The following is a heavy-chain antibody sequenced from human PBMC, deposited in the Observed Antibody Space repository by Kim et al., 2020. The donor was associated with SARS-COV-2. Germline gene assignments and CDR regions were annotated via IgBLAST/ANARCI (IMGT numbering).Heavy chain of an antibody. CDR1: GFTFSSYA. Sequence: GGSLRLSCAASGFTFSSYAMSWVRQAPGKGLEWVSVIYNGGSSTYYADSVKGRFTISRDNSKNTLYLQMNSLRAEDTAVYYCAKTPYSSGWVWDYWGQGNLVTVSS. D-gene: IGHD6-19*01. CDR2: IYNGGSST. V-gene: IGHV3-23*03. J-gene: IGHJ4*02. CDR3: AKTPYSSGWVWDY.